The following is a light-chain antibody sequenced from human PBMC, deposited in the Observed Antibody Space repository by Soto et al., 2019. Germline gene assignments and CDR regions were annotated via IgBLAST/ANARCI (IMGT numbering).Light chain of an antibody. CDR3: QQYNSYSET. J-gene: IGKJ1*01. V-gene: IGKV1-5*01. Sequence: DIPMTQSPSTLSGSVXDRVTITCRASQSISSWLAWYQQKPGKAPKLLIYDASSLESGVPSRFSGSGSGTEFTLTISSLQPDDFATYYCQQYNSYSETFGQGTKVDI. CDR1: QSISSW. CDR2: DAS.